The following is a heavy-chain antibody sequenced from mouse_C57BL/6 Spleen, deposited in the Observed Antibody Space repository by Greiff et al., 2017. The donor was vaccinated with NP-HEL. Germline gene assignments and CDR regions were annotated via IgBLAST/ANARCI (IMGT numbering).Heavy chain of an antibody. V-gene: IGHV3-6*01. J-gene: IGHJ3*01. CDR2: ISYDGSN. CDR1: GYSITSGYY. Sequence: EVKLMESGPGLVKPSQSLSLTCSVTGYSITSGYYWNWIRQFPGNKLEWMGYISYDGSNNYNPSLKNRISITRDTSKNQFFLKLNSVTTEDTATYYCAREGLRRFAYWGQGTLVTVSA. CDR3: AREGLRRFAY. D-gene: IGHD2-4*01.